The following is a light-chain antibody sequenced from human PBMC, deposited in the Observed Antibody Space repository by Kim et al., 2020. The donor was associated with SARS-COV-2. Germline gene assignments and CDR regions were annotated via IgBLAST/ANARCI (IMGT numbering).Light chain of an antibody. V-gene: IGKV3-20*01. CDR2: GAS. Sequence: PGERATLSCRASQSISSSTLTWYQQKPGQAPRLLIYGASSRATGIPDRFSGSVSGTDFTLTISRLEPEDFAVYYCQRFGSSPLMFTFGQGTKLEI. CDR3: QRFGSSPLMFT. J-gene: IGKJ2*01. CDR1: QSISSST.